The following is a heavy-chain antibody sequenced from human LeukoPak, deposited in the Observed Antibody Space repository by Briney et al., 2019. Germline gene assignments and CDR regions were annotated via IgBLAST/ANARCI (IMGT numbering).Heavy chain of an antibody. CDR3: ARAPKYCSGGNCADY. J-gene: IGHJ4*02. V-gene: IGHV3-48*03. CDR2: ISSSGTTI. Sequence: PGGSLRLSCAASGFTFSSYEMNWVRQAPGKGLEWVSYISSSGTTIYYADSVKGRFTISRDNAKNSLYLQMNSLRAEDTAVYYCARAPKYCSGGNCADYWGQGTLVTVSS. D-gene: IGHD2-15*01. CDR1: GFTFSSYE.